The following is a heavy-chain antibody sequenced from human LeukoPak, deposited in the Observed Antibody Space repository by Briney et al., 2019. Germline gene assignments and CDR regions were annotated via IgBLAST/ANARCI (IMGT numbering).Heavy chain of an antibody. D-gene: IGHD2-21*02. V-gene: IGHV3-74*01. J-gene: IGHJ3*02. CDR3: AKDEPHIVVVTATPDAFDI. Sequence: GGSLRLSCAASGFTFSSYWMHWVRQAPGKGLVWVSRINSDGSSTSYADSVKGRFTISRDNSKNTLYLQMNSLRAEDTAVYYCAKDEPHIVVVTATPDAFDIWGQGTMVTVSS. CDR2: INSDGSST. CDR1: GFTFSSYW.